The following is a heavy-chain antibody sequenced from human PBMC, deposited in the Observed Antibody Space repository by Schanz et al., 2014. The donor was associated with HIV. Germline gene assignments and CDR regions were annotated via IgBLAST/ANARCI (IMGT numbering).Heavy chain of an antibody. CDR2: IWYDGSNK. CDR1: GFTFSSYG. V-gene: IGHV3-33*01. Sequence: VQLLESGGGLAQPGGSLRLSCAASGFTFSSYGMHWVRQAPGKGLEWVAVIWYDGSNKYYADSVKGRFTISRDNSKNTLYLQMNSLRAEDTAVYYCARRSTPGGYYGMDVWGQGTTVTVSS. J-gene: IGHJ6*02. D-gene: IGHD2-15*01. CDR3: ARRSTPGGYYGMDV.